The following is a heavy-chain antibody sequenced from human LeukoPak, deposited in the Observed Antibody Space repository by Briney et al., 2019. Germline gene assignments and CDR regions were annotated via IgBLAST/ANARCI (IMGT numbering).Heavy chain of an antibody. CDR2: INHSGST. Sequence: SETLSLTCAVYGGSFSGYYWSWIRHPPGKGLEWIGEINHSGSTNYNPSLKSRVTISVDTSKNQFSLKLSSVTAADTAVYYCASMRKGVVPAAADYWGQGTLVTVSS. CDR1: GGSFSGYY. D-gene: IGHD2-2*01. J-gene: IGHJ4*02. CDR3: ASMRKGVVPAAADY. V-gene: IGHV4-34*01.